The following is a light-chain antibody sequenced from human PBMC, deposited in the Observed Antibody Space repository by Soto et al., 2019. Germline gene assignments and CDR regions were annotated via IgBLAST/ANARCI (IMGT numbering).Light chain of an antibody. J-gene: IGKJ4*01. CDR1: QSVSSSY. CDR3: LQYGSSPLT. CDR2: GAS. Sequence: EIVLTQSPGTLSLSPGERATLSCRASQSVSSSYLAWYQQKPGQAPRLLIYGASSRATGIPDRFSGSGSGTHFTLTISRLEPEDFAVYYCLQYGSSPLTFGGGTKVEIK. V-gene: IGKV3-20*01.